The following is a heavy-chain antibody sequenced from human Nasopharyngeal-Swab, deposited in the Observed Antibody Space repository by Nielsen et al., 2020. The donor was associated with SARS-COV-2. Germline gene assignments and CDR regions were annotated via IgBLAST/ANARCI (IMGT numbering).Heavy chain of an antibody. CDR2: ISGSGDNT. J-gene: IGHJ5*02. V-gene: IGHV3-23*01. D-gene: IGHD2-15*01. Sequence: GESLKISCEGSGFTFGNYNMNWVRQAPGKGLEWVSGISGSGDNTYYADSVRGRFIISRDTSRNTLYLQMNSLRAEDTALYYCAKDSGAGFCSAGTCFPTNHWGRGTLVTVSS. CDR1: GFTFGNYN. CDR3: AKDSGAGFCSAGTCFPTNH.